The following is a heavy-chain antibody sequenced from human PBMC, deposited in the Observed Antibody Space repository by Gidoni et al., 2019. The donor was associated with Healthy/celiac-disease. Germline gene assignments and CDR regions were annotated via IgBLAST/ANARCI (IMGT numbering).Heavy chain of an antibody. CDR2: ISGSGGST. J-gene: IGHJ4*02. Sequence: EVQLLASGGGLVQPGGSLRLSCAASGFTFSSYAMSWVRQAPGKGLEWVSAISGSGGSTYYADSVKGRFTISRDNSKNTLYLQMNSLRAEDTAVYYCAKGLYSSSWYEGYGDYWGQGTLVTVSS. CDR3: AKGLYSSSWYEGYGDY. D-gene: IGHD6-13*01. V-gene: IGHV3-23*01. CDR1: GFTFSSYA.